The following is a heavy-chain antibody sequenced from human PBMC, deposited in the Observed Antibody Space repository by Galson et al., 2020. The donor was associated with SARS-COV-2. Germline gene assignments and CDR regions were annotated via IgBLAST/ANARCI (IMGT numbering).Heavy chain of an antibody. J-gene: IGHJ6*03. Sequence: SETLSLTCTVSGGSISSYYWSWIRQPPGKGLEWIGYIYYSGSTTYNPSFKSRVTITVDTSKNQFSLKLNSLTAADTAVYYCARHSAAGKWGRGYYYYYMDVWGEGTTVTVSS. V-gene: IGHV4-59*08. CDR1: GGSISSYY. CDR2: IYYSGST. D-gene: IGHD6-13*01. CDR3: ARHSAAGKWGRGYYYYYMDV.